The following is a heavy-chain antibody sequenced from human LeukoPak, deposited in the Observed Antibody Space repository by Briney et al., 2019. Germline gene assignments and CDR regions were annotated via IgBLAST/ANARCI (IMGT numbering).Heavy chain of an antibody. CDR1: GFTFSNYA. CDR2: ISGSGSVT. J-gene: IGHJ4*02. D-gene: IGHD3-3*01. CDR3: AKRWKYDFWSGASYFDY. Sequence: GGSLRLSCAASGFTFSNYAMAWVRQAPGKGLEWVSVISGSGSVTNYADSVKGRFTISRDNSRNTLSLQMNSLRAEDSAVYYCAKRWKYDFWSGASYFDYWGQGVLVTVSS. V-gene: IGHV3-23*01.